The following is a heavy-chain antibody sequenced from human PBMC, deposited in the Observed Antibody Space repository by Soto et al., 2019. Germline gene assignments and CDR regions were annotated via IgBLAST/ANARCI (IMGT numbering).Heavy chain of an antibody. CDR1: GFTFSSYA. D-gene: IGHD3-3*01. CDR3: AKDSDYDDYDFWSGTFDI. V-gene: IGHV3-23*01. CDR2: ISGSGGST. Sequence: GGSLRLSCAASGFTFSSYAMSWVRQAPGKGLEWVSAISGSGGSTYYADSVKGRFTISRDNSKNTLYLQMNSLRAEDTAVYYCAKDSDYDDYDFWSGTFDIWGQGTMVTVPS. J-gene: IGHJ3*02.